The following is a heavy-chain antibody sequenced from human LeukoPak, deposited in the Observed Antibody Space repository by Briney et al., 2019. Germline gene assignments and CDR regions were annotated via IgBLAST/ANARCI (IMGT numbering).Heavy chain of an antibody. CDR2: INPSGGST. V-gene: IGHV1-46*01. D-gene: IGHD2-15*01. CDR1: GYTFTSYY. Sequence: ASVKVSCKASGYTFTSYYMHWVRQAPGQGLEWMGIINPSGGSTSFAQKFQGRVTMTRDTSTSTVYMELSSLRSEDTAVYYCARAPPSCSGGSCFSNLDLDYWGQETLVTVSS. J-gene: IGHJ4*02. CDR3: ARAPPSCSGGSCFSNLDLDY.